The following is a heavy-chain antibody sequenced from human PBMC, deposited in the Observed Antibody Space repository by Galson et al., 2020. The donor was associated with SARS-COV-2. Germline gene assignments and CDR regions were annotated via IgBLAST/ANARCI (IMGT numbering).Heavy chain of an antibody. CDR1: GFTFDDYA. J-gene: IGHJ4*02. D-gene: IGHD3-22*01. V-gene: IGHV3-9*01. Sequence: GGSLRLSCAASGFTFDDYAMHWVRQAPGKGLEWVSGISWNSGSIGYADSVKGRYTISRDNAKNSLYLQMNSLRAEDTALYYCAKVLYYYDSSGPDYWGQGTLVTVSS. CDR3: AKVLYYYDSSGPDY. CDR2: ISWNSGSI.